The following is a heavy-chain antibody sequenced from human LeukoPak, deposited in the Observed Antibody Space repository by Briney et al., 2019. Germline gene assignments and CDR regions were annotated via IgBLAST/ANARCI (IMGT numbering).Heavy chain of an antibody. J-gene: IGHJ2*01. CDR2: IYYSGST. Sequence: SETLSLTCTVSGGSISSSSYYWGWIRQPPGKGLEWIGSIYYSGSTYYNPSLKSRVTISVDTSKNQFSLKLSSVTAADTAVYYCARRGLPRWYFDLWGRGTLVTVSS. D-gene: IGHD6-25*01. CDR1: GGSISSSSYY. V-gene: IGHV4-39*07. CDR3: ARRGLPRWYFDL.